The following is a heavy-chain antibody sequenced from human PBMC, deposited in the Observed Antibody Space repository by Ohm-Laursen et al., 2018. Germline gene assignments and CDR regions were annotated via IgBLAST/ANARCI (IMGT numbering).Heavy chain of an antibody. CDR3: ARGSGFFKLDV. Sequence: GTMSLTCAVNGESSSGYFWNWIRQPPGKGLEWVGEINQSGSTKYNPSLKRRVTLSADSSNSQFSLRLTSVTAADTATYYCARGSGFFKLDVWGQGTTVTVSS. V-gene: IGHV4-34*01. D-gene: IGHD6-19*01. CDR2: INQSGST. J-gene: IGHJ6*02. CDR1: GESSSGYF.